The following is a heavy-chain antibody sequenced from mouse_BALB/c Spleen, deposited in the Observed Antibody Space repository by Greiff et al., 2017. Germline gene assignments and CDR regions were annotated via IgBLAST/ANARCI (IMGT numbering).Heavy chain of an antibody. V-gene: IGHV1-18*01. Sequence: VQLQQSGPELVKPGASVKIPCKASGYTFTDYNMDWVKQSHGKSLEWIGDINPNNGGTIYNQKFKGKATLTVDKSSSTAYMELRSLTSEDTAVYYCARSPYYGNYEAFDYWGQGTTLTVSS. CDR1: GYTFTDYN. CDR2: INPNNGGT. D-gene: IGHD2-10*01. J-gene: IGHJ2*01. CDR3: ARSPYYGNYEAFDY.